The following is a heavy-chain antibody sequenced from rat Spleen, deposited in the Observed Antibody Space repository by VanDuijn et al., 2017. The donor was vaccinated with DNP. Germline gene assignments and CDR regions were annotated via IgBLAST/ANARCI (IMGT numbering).Heavy chain of an antibody. D-gene: IGHD1-12*02. V-gene: IGHV5-31*01. CDR2: ITTRGDST. CDR3: ATQGYYDGSYYPFAY. J-gene: IGHJ3*01. Sequence: EVQLVESGGDLVQPGRSLKVSCVVSGFTFNNYWMTWIRQVPGKGLEWVASITTRGDSTSSPDSVKGRFTISRDNAKNTLYLQMNSLRSEDTATYYCATQGYYDGSYYPFAYWGQGTLVTVSS. CDR1: GFTFNNYW.